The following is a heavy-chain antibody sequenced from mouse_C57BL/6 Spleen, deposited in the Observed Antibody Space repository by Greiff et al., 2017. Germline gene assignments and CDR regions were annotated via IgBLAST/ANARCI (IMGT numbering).Heavy chain of an antibody. CDR2: ISSGGDYI. J-gene: IGHJ3*01. D-gene: IGHD1-1*01. CDR1: GFTFSSYA. V-gene: IGHV5-9-1*02. Sequence: EVKVEESGEGLVKPGGSLKLSCAASGFTFSSYAMSWVRQTPEKRLEWVAYISSGGDYIYYADTVKGRFTISRDNARNTLYLQMSSLKSEDTAMYYCTRDHYGSSWDWFAYWGQGTLVTVSA. CDR3: TRDHYGSSWDWFAY.